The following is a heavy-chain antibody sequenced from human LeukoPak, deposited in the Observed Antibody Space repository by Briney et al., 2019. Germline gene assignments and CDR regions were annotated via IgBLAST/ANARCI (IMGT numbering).Heavy chain of an antibody. CDR1: GYTFTSYG. D-gene: IGHD3-9*01. CDR3: ARATYDILTGRNWFDP. J-gene: IGHJ5*02. CDR2: ISAYNGNT. Sequence: ASVKVSCKASGYTFTSYGISWVRQAPGQGLEWMGWISAYNGNTNYAQKLQGRVTMTTDTSTSTAYMELRSLRSDDTAVYYRARATYDILTGRNWFDPWGQGTLVTVSS. V-gene: IGHV1-18*01.